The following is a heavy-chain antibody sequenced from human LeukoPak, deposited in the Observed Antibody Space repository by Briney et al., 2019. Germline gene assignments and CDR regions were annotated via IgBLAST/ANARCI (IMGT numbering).Heavy chain of an antibody. J-gene: IGHJ4*02. CDR2: IYYSGST. CDR3: AILYGDFYFDY. V-gene: IGHV4-34*01. D-gene: IGHD4-17*01. CDR1: GGSFSGYY. Sequence: SETLSLTCAVYGGSFSGYYWSWIRQPPGKGLEWIGSIYYSGSTYYNPSLKSRVTISVDTSKNQFSLKLSSVTAADTAVYYCAILYGDFYFDYWGQGTLVTVSS.